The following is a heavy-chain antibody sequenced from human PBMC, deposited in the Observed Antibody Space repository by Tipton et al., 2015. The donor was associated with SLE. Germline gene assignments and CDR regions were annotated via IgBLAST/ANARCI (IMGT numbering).Heavy chain of an antibody. D-gene: IGHD2-15*01. Sequence: LRLSCSVSGCSINNYYWNWIRQTPGKGLDWIGYIYYSLDTNYNPSPESRVTISLDTSKNQPSLKLTSVTAADTSVYYCARGAVVADDYWGQGTLVTVSS. CDR1: GCSINNYY. J-gene: IGHJ4*01. V-gene: IGHV4-59*01. CDR3: ARGAVVADDY. CDR2: IYYSLDT.